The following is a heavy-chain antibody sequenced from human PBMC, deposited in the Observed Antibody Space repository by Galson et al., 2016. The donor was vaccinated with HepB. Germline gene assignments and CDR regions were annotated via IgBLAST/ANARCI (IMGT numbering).Heavy chain of an antibody. D-gene: IGHD2/OR15-2a*01. Sequence: TLSLTCSVSGASISSGSHYWTWIRQHPGKGLEWIGCISYSGNAYYNPSLKSRLTISLDTSKNQLSLKLTSVTAADTAVYYCARDQRIGDGYDIWGQGTMVTVSS. CDR1: GASISSGSHY. J-gene: IGHJ3*02. CDR2: ISYSGNA. V-gene: IGHV4-31*03. CDR3: ARDQRIGDGYDI.